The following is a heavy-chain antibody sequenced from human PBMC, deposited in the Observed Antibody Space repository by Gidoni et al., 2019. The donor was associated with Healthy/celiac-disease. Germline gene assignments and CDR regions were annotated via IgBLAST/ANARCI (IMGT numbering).Heavy chain of an antibody. CDR3: AREPVYGGNSSPFDY. CDR1: GGSISSGSYY. D-gene: IGHD4-17*01. J-gene: IGHJ4*02. CDR2: IYTSGST. Sequence: QVQLQESGPGLVKPSQTLSLTCTVSGGSISSGSYYWSWIRQPAGKGLEWIGRIYTSGSTNYHPSLKSRVTMSVDTSKNQFSLKLSSVTAADTAVYYCAREPVYGGNSSPFDYWGQGTLVTVSS. V-gene: IGHV4-61*02.